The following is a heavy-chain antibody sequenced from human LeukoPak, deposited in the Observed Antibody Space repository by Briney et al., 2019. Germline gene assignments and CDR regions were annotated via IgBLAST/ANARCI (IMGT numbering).Heavy chain of an antibody. Sequence: ASVKVSCKASGYAFISYKSNWLRQATGQGLDWMGWVNPRSGDAGYLQKFQGRLTITRDSSIDTAYMDLSGLSSEDTAVYYCARGVPLGYCTYGVCYPPYYFDYWGQGTLVTASS. CDR3: ARGVPLGYCTYGVCYPPYYFDY. J-gene: IGHJ4*02. CDR2: VNPRSGDA. CDR1: GYAFISYK. D-gene: IGHD2-8*01. V-gene: IGHV1-8*03.